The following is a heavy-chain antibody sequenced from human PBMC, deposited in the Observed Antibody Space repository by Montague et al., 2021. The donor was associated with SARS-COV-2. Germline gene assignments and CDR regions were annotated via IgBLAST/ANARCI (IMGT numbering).Heavy chain of an antibody. V-gene: IGHV3-64*01. J-gene: IGHJ4*02. CDR1: GFTFSTYA. CDR3: ARSGLSGSYDY. Sequence: SLRLSCAASGFTFSTYAMHWVRQAPGKGLEFVSAITNNGVSTYYASSVKGRFTISRDNSKNTLYLQMGRLRSGDMAVYFCARSGLSGSYDYWGQGTLVTVSS. D-gene: IGHD1-26*01. CDR2: ITNNGVST.